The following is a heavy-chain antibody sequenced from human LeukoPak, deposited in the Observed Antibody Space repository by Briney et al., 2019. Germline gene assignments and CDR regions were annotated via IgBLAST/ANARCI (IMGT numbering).Heavy chain of an antibody. J-gene: IGHJ4*02. V-gene: IGHV4-39*07. D-gene: IGHD2-2*01. Sequence: SETLSLTCTVSGGSISSSSYYWGWIRQPPGKGLEWIGSIYYSGSTYYNPSLKSRVTISVDMSKNQISLRLTSVTAADTALYYCARSPTKRVPEDYWGQGTLVTVSS. CDR2: IYYSGST. CDR1: GGSISSSSYY. CDR3: ARSPTKRVPEDY.